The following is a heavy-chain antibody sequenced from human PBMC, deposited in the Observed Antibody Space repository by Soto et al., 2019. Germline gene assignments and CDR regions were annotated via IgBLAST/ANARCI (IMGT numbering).Heavy chain of an antibody. V-gene: IGHV3-23*01. CDR3: AKGRWELLFSAY. D-gene: IGHD1-26*01. Sequence: ELQLLESGGGLVQPGGSLRLSCAASGFTFSSYAMSWVLQAPGKGLEWVSAISGSGGSTYYADSVKGRFTISRDNSKNTLYLQMNSLRAEDTAVYDCAKGRWELLFSAYWGQGTLVTVSS. CDR2: ISGSGGST. CDR1: GFTFSSYA. J-gene: IGHJ4*02.